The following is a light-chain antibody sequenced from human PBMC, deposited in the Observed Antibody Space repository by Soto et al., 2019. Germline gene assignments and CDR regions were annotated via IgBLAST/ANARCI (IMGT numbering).Light chain of an antibody. J-gene: IGLJ2*01. CDR2: SNN. Sequence: QSVLTQPPSASGTPGQRVTISCSGSSSNIGSNYVYWYQQLPGTAPKLLIYSNNQRPSGVPDRFSGSKSGTSASLAISGLRSEDEADYYCQSYDNTLSYDSSLSASVFGGGTKVTVL. CDR1: SSNIGSNY. V-gene: IGLV1-47*02. CDR3: QSYDNTLSYDSSLSASV.